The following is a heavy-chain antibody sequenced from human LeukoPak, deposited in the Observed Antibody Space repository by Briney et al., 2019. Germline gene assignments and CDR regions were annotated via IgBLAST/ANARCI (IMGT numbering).Heavy chain of an antibody. D-gene: IGHD2-2*01. Sequence: GWSLRLSCAAPGFTFSSYWLHWVRQAPGKGQVWVSRINSDGSSTSYADSVKGRFTISRDNAKNTVYLQMNSLRAEDTAVYYCARDRSAGSTGWFDPWGQGTLVTVSS. CDR3: ARDRSAGSTGWFDP. V-gene: IGHV3-74*01. CDR1: GFTFSSYW. J-gene: IGHJ5*02. CDR2: INSDGSST.